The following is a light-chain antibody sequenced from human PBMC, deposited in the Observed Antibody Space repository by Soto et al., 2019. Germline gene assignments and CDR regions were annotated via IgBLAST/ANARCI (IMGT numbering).Light chain of an antibody. Sequence: EIVMTQSPATLSVSPGERATLSCRASQSVSNNLACYHQKPGQAPRLPIECASTRSTGNPARFSGSESGTDFTLTISSLQSDDFAVYYCQQYYDWPWYTFGQGSKLESK. CDR2: CAS. V-gene: IGKV3-15*01. J-gene: IGKJ2*01. CDR1: QSVSNN. CDR3: QQYYDWPWYT.